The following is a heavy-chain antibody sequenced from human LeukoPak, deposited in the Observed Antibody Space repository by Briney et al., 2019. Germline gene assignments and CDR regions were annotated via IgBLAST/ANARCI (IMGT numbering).Heavy chain of an antibody. J-gene: IGHJ4*02. D-gene: IGHD5-24*01. CDR3: ARAAKTGDGYVQVDY. CDR2: IESDGGST. CDR1: GFTLNNYW. V-gene: IGHV3-74*01. Sequence: GGSLRLSCAASGFTLNNYWMHWVRQAPGKGLVWVSRIESDGGSTTYADSVKGRFTISRDNAKDTLYLQMNSLRAEDTAVYYCARAAKTGDGYVQVDYWGQGTLVTVSS.